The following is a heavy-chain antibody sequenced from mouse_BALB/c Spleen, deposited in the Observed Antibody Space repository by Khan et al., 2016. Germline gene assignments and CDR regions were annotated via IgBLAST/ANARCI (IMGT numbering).Heavy chain of an antibody. D-gene: IGHD2-3*01. Sequence: EVQLQESGPSLVKPSQTLSLTCSVTGDSITSGYWNWIRQFPGNNLEYMGYISYSGSTYYNQSLKSRLSITRNTSNNQYYLQLNSVTTEDTATYYCSPYDGYLFDYWGQGTTLTVSS. V-gene: IGHV3-8*02. CDR3: SPYDGYLFDY. J-gene: IGHJ2*01. CDR1: GDSITSGY. CDR2: ISYSGST.